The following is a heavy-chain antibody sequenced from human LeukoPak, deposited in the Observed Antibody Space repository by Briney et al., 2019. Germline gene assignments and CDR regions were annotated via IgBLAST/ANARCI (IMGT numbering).Heavy chain of an antibody. Sequence: PSGTLSLTCAVSGGSISSSNWWSWVRQPPGKGLEWIGEIYHSGSTNYNPSLKSRVTISVDKSKNQFSLKLSSVTAADTAVYYCARVYYYDSSGLNWYFDLWGRGTLVTVSS. CDR2: IYHSGST. J-gene: IGHJ2*01. CDR1: GGSISSSNW. CDR3: ARVYYYDSSGLNWYFDL. V-gene: IGHV4-4*02. D-gene: IGHD3-22*01.